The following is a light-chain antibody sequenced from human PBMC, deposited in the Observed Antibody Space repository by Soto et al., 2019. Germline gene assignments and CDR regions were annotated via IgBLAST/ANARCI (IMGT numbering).Light chain of an antibody. V-gene: IGLV2-8*01. CDR2: DVY. CDR1: FNDVGGYNY. CDR3: SSYVGNNNLV. J-gene: IGLJ3*02. Sequence: QSALTQPPSASGSPGQSVTISCTGTFNDVGGYNYVSWYQQHPGKAPKVIIYDVYKRPSGVPDRFSGSKSGKTASLTVSGLQADDEADYYCSSYVGNNNLVFGGGTKLTVL.